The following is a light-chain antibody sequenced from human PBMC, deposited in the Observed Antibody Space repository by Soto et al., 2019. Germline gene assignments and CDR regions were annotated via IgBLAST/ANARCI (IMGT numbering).Light chain of an antibody. CDR2: DVN. J-gene: IGLJ2*01. V-gene: IGLV2-14*01. CDR1: SSDVGNYNF. Sequence: QSVLTQPASVSASPGQSITISCTGTSSDVGNYNFVSWYQHHPGKAPKLMIYDVNNRPSGVSNRFSGSKSGNTASLTISGLQAEDEGDYYCTSYTSSSTSVLFGGGTKLTVL. CDR3: TSYTSSSTSVL.